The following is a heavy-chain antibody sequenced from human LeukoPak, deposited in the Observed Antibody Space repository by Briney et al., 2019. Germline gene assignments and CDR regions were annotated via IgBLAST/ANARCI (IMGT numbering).Heavy chain of an antibody. CDR3: SNWVEGGSPSFDY. Sequence: GGSLRLSCVASGFTFSSYAMSWVRQAPGGGLEWVSAISGRGGSTYYADSVKGRFTISRDNSKNTLYLQMNRLRAEDTAVYYCSNWVEGGSPSFDYWGQGTLITVSS. CDR1: GFTFSSYA. J-gene: IGHJ4*01. CDR2: ISGRGGST. D-gene: IGHD2-15*01. V-gene: IGHV3-23*01.